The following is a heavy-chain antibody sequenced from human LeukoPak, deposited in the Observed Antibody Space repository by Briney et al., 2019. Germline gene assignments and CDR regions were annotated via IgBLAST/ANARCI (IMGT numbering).Heavy chain of an antibody. CDR1: GFTFSSYG. CDR2: IWYDGSNK. D-gene: IGHD4-4*01. CDR3: ARERRATVTTPNWFDP. V-gene: IGHV3-33*01. J-gene: IGHJ5*02. Sequence: GGSLRLSCAASGFTFSSYGMHWVRQAPGKGLEWVAVIWYDGSNKYYADSVKGRFTISRDNSKNTLYLQMNSLRAEDTAVYCCARERRATVTTPNWFDPWGQGTLVTVSS.